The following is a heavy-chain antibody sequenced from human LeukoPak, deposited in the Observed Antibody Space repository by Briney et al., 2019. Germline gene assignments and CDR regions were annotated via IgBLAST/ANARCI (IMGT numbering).Heavy chain of an antibody. V-gene: IGHV1-69*13. CDR2: IIPIFGTA. J-gene: IGHJ4*02. Sequence: SVKVSCKASGGTFSSYAISWVRQAPGQGLEWMGGIIPIFGTANYAQKFQGRVTITADESTSTAYMELSSLRSEDTAVYYCASPMGSYYDSSGSLILDYWGQGTLVTVSS. D-gene: IGHD3-22*01. CDR3: ASPMGSYYDSSGSLILDY. CDR1: GGTFSSYA.